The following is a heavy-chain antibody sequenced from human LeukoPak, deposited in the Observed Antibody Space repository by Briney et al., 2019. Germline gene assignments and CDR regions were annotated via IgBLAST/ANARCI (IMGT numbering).Heavy chain of an antibody. CDR3: AKDLGVSWAYYFDY. CDR2: IKQDGSEK. V-gene: IGHV3-7*01. J-gene: IGHJ4*02. Sequence: GGSLRLSCAASGFTFSSYWMSWVRQAPGKGLEWVANIKQDGSEKYYADSVKGRFTISRDNSKNTLYLQMNSLRAEDTAVYYCAKDLGVSWAYYFDYWGQGTLVTVSS. CDR1: GFTFSSYW. D-gene: IGHD3-22*01.